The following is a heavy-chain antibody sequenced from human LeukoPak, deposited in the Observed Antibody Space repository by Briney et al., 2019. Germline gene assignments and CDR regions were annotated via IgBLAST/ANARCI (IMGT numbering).Heavy chain of an antibody. Sequence: PGGSLRLSCAASGFSFSHFGMHWVRQVPGRGLEWVAVIWNDGSSKYYADSVKGRFTISRDNFQNRVDPHMTSLGVEDTAIYYCAKDAQRGFDYSNSLEYWGQGTLVTVSS. D-gene: IGHD4-11*01. CDR2: IWNDGSSK. CDR1: GFSFSHFG. J-gene: IGHJ4*02. V-gene: IGHV3-33*06. CDR3: AKDAQRGFDYSNSLEY.